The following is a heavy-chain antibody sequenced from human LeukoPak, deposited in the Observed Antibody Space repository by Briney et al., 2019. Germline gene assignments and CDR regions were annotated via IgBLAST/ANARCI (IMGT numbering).Heavy chain of an antibody. CDR2: INPSSGGT. CDR3: AKAGVWDYSDSSGYHNAAFDI. CDR1: GYTFTDYY. V-gene: IGHV1-2*02. Sequence: ASVKVSCKASGYTFTDYYMHWVRQAPGQGLEWMGWINPSSGGTNYAQKFQGRVTVTRDTSISTAYMDLSRLRSDDTAVYYCAKAGVWDYSDSSGYHNAAFDIWGQGTMVTVSS. D-gene: IGHD3-22*01. J-gene: IGHJ3*02.